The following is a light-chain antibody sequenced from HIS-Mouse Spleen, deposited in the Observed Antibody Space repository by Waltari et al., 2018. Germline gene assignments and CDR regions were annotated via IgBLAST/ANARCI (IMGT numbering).Light chain of an antibody. CDR3: QAWDSSTDVV. J-gene: IGLJ2*01. V-gene: IGLV3-1*01. CDR2: QDS. CDR1: KLGDKY. Sequence: SYELTQPPSVSVSPGQTASITCPGDKLGDKYACWYQQKPGQSPVLVTYQDSKRPPGIPERFSGSNSGNTATLTISGTQAMDEADYYCQAWDSSTDVVFGGGTKLTVL.